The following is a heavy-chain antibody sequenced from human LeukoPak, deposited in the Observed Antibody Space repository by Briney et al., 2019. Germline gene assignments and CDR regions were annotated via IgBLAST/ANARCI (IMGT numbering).Heavy chain of an antibody. CDR3: TRVQAGRSGFMDV. D-gene: IGHD3-9*01. Sequence: LTGGSLRLSCAASGFTFSSYWMHWVRQAPGEGLVWVSRIDPDGITTNYADSVKGRFTTSRDNARNTLYLQMNSLTAEDTALYYCTRVQAGRSGFMDVWGRGTTVTVSS. CDR1: GFTFSSYW. CDR2: IDPDGITT. V-gene: IGHV3-74*01. J-gene: IGHJ6*02.